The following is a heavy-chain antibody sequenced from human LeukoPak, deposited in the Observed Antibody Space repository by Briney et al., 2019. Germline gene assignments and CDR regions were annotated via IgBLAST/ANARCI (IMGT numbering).Heavy chain of an antibody. J-gene: IGHJ6*02. D-gene: IGHD2-2*01. V-gene: IGHV3-48*04. CDR1: GFTFSSYS. Sequence: GGSLRLSCAASGFTFSSYSMNWVRQAPGKGLEWVSYISSSGTTIYYADSVKGRFTISRDNAKNSLYLQMNSLRAEDTAVYYCAGPKVVSANIEDYYYGMDVWGQGTTVTVSS. CDR2: ISSSGTTI. CDR3: AGPKVVSANIEDYYYGMDV.